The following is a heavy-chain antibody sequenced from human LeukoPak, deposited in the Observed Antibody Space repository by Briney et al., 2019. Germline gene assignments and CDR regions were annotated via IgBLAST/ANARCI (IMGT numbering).Heavy chain of an antibody. CDR1: GFTFNRYA. D-gene: IGHD3-22*01. V-gene: IGHV3-23*01. Sequence: PGGSLRLSCAASGFTFNRYAMYAMNWVRQAPGRGLEWVSSISGSGVGTYYSDSVKGRFTISRDNSKNTLYLQMNSLRAEDTAVYYCAKDYYDSSGYYLDYWGQGTLVTVSS. CDR2: ISGSGVGT. CDR3: AKDYYDSSGYYLDY. J-gene: IGHJ4*02.